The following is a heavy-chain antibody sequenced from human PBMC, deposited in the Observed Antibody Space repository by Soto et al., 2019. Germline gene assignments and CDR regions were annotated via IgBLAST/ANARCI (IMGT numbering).Heavy chain of an antibody. V-gene: IGHV3-11*01. J-gene: IGHJ6*02. Sequence: GGSLRLSCAAPGFTVSDHYMAWIRQAPGKGLEIVAHMSGSGSSEDYGDSVKGRFSMFRENSQNLWFLQMFFLRGEDTPVNKWGREIRYAPGGPLYSGMKVLGRGTAVTVSS. CDR3: GREIRYAPGGPLYSGMKV. D-gene: IGHD3-16*01. CDR1: GFTVSDHY. CDR2: MSGSGSSE.